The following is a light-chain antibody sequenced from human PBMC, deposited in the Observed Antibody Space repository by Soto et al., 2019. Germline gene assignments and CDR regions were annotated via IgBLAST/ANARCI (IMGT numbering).Light chain of an antibody. CDR3: QQYGSSPRIT. Sequence: EIVLTQSPGTLSLSPGERATLSCRASQSVGSTYLAWYQHKPGQAPRLLIYGASSRATGIPVRFSGSGSGTDVTLTISRLEPEDFAVYYCQQYGSSPRITFGQGTRLEIK. CDR2: GAS. CDR1: QSVGSTY. V-gene: IGKV3-20*01. J-gene: IGKJ5*01.